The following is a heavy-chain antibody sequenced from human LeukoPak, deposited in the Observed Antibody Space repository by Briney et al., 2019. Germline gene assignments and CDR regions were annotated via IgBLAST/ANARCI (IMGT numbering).Heavy chain of an antibody. CDR2: FDPEDGET. Sequence: ASVKVSCKVSGYTLTKLSMHWVRQAPGKGLEWMGGFDPEDGETIHAQKFQGRVTMTEDTSTDTAYMELSSLRSEDTAVYYCATINYYGSGSYLYYYYYVDVWGKGTTVTVSS. CDR3: ATINYYGSGSYLYYYYYVDV. V-gene: IGHV1-24*01. CDR1: GYTLTKLS. D-gene: IGHD3-10*01. J-gene: IGHJ6*03.